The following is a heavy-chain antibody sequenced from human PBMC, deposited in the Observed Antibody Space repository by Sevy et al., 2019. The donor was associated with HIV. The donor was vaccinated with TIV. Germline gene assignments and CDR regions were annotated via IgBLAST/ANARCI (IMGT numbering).Heavy chain of an antibody. Sequence: GGSLRLSCAASGFTFTNYWMHWVRQAPGKGLVWVSRVDNDGSGTNYADSVKGGFTISRDNAKNTVYLQMNSLRAEETAVYYCTRDMYGIDYWGQGTLVTVSS. CDR3: TRDMYGIDY. V-gene: IGHV3-74*01. J-gene: IGHJ4*02. CDR1: GFTFTNYW. D-gene: IGHD2-8*01. CDR2: VDNDGSGT.